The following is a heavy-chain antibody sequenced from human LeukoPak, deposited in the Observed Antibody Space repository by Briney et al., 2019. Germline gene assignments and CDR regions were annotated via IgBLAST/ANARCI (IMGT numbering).Heavy chain of an antibody. J-gene: IGHJ4*02. CDR3: ARRAGSAESHSIDY. D-gene: IGHD3-10*01. V-gene: IGHV3-53*01. Sequence: GGSLRLSCAASGFTVSRNYMSWVRQAPGKGLEWVSVIYSGGSTFYADSVKGRFTISRDNPKNTLYLQMNSLRAEDTAVYYCARRAGSAESHSIDYWGQGTLVTVSS. CDR2: IYSGGST. CDR1: GFTVSRNY.